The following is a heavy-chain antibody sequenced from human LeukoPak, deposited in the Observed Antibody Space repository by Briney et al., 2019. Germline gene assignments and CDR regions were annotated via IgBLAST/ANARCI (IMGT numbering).Heavy chain of an antibody. D-gene: IGHD6-13*01. J-gene: IGHJ3*02. V-gene: IGHV1-18*01. Sequence: ASVKVSCKASGYTFTNYGISWVRQAPGQGLEWMGWISAYSGNTNYAQNLQGRVTMTTDTSTSTAYMELRSLRFDDTAVYYCARDQSVRLLQTSSTYFKHVFAIWGQGSMVTVSS. CDR2: ISAYSGNT. CDR3: ARDQSVRLLQTSSTYFKHVFAI. CDR1: GYTFTNYG.